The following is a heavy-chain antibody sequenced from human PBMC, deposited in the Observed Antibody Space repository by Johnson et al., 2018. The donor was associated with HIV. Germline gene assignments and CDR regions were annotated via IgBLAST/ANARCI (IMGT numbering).Heavy chain of an antibody. J-gene: IGHJ3*02. Sequence: VQLVESGGGLVQPGRSLRLSCAASGFTFDDYAMHWVRQAPGKGLEWVSGISWNSGSIGYADSVKGRFTISRDNAKNSLYLQMNSLRAEDTAVYYCAKDLGVAADPDAFDIWGQGTMVTVSS. CDR2: ISWNSGSI. D-gene: IGHD6-13*01. CDR3: AKDLGVAADPDAFDI. V-gene: IGHV3-9*01. CDR1: GFTFDDYA.